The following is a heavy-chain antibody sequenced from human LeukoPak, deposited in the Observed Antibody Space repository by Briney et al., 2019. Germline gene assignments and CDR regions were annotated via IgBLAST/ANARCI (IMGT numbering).Heavy chain of an antibody. CDR1: GGSISSYY. CDR2: IYYSGST. D-gene: IGHD3-22*01. CDR3: ARESRMIDAFDI. V-gene: IGHV4-59*01. Sequence: PSETLSLTCTVSGGSISSYYWSWIRQPPGKGLEWIGYIYYSGSTNYNPSLKSRVTISVDTSKNQFSLELSSVTAADTAVYYCARESRMIDAFDIWGQGTMVTVSS. J-gene: IGHJ3*02.